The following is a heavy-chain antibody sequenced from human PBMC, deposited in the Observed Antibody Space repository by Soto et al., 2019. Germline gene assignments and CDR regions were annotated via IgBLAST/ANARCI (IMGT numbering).Heavy chain of an antibody. Sequence: SETLSLTCTVSGGSISSYYWSWIRQPPGKGLEWIGHIYYSGSTNYNPSLKSRVTISVDTSKNQFSLKLSSVTAADTAVYYCARAPPLDYGSGSYYFDYWGQGTLVTVSS. V-gene: IGHV4-59*01. J-gene: IGHJ4*02. CDR1: GGSISSYY. D-gene: IGHD3-10*01. CDR2: IYYSGST. CDR3: ARAPPLDYGSGSYYFDY.